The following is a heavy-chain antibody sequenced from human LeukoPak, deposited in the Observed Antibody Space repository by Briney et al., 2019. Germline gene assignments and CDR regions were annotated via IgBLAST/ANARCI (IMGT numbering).Heavy chain of an antibody. V-gene: IGHV3-23*01. J-gene: IGHJ4*02. D-gene: IGHD2-21*02. Sequence: GGSLRLSCAASGFNLANLAMSWVRQTAGKGLEWVSAISGGGDITYYADSVKGRFTISRDNSKDTLFLQMHSLRPGDTAVYYCVREDTPATANYWGQGTLVTISS. CDR2: ISGGGDIT. CDR3: VREDTPATANY. CDR1: GFNLANLA.